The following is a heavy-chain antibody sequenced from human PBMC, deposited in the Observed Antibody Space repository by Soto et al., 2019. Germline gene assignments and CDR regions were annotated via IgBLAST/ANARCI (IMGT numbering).Heavy chain of an antibody. D-gene: IGHD7-27*01. Sequence: QVQLVESGGGVVQPGRSLRLSCAASGFTFSSYAMHWVRQAPGKGLEWVAVISYDGSNKYYADSGKGRFTISRDNSRNTLHLQMNSLRVEDTAVYSCTRGDWGSNGLYYFDCWGQGTLVTVSS. CDR3: TRGDWGSNGLYYFDC. V-gene: IGHV3-30-3*01. CDR2: ISYDGSNK. CDR1: GFTFSSYA. J-gene: IGHJ4*02.